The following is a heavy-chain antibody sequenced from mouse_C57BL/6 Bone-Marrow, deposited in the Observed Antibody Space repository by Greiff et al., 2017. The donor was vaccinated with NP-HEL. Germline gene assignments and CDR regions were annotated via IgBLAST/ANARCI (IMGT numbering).Heavy chain of an antibody. CDR3: AGDYQAWVAD. CDR1: GYTFTSYW. J-gene: IGHJ3*01. D-gene: IGHD2-4*01. V-gene: IGHV1-59*01. CDR2: IDPSDSYT. Sequence: QVQLQQPGAELVRPGTSVKLSCKASGYTFTSYWMHWVKQRPGQGLEWIGVIDPSDSYTNYNQKFKGKATLTVDPSSSTAYMQLSSLTSEDSAVYYCAGDYQAWVADWGEGTLVSVGA.